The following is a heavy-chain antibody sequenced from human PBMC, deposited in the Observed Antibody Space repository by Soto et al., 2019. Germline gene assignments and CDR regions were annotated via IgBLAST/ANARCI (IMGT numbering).Heavy chain of an antibody. D-gene: IGHD2-8*02. V-gene: IGHV3-30-3*01. CDR3: AGEGTGGYYYYVREF. J-gene: IGHJ6*04. CDR1: GFTFSSYA. Sequence: GGSLRLSCAASGFTFSSYAMHWVRQAPGKGLEWVAVISYDGSNKYYADSVKGRFTISRDNSKNTLYLQMNSLRAEDTAVYYWAGEGTGGYYYYVREFWAKGTTFPVPS. CDR2: ISYDGSNK.